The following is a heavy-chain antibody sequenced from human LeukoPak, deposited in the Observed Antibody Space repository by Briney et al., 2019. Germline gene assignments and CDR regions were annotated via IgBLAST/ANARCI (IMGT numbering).Heavy chain of an antibody. CDR2: ISGSGDLT. V-gene: IGHV3-23*02. CDR3: AKLVQSLGGLDY. D-gene: IGHD1-26*01. Sequence: GGSLRLSCAASGFTFSSYAMTWVRQAPGKGLEGVSGISGSGDLTDYGDSVKGRFTISRDNSKNTLYLQTNSLRAEGTAVYYCAKLVQSLGGLDYWGQGPLVTVSS. J-gene: IGHJ4*02. CDR1: GFTFSSYA.